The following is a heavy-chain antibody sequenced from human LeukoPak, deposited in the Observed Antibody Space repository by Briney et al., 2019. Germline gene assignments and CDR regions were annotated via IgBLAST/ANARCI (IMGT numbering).Heavy chain of an antibody. CDR1: GXTFTSYG. J-gene: IGHJ4*02. CDR3: ARDLSLGYSYGYIEY. D-gene: IGHD5-18*01. CDR2: IWYDGTNK. Sequence: GESLKISCAASGXTFTSYGMHWVRQAPGKGLEWVALIWYDGTNKYYADSVKGRFTISRDNSKNTLYLQMSSLRGEDTAVYYCARDLSLGYSYGYIEYWGQGTLVTVSS. V-gene: IGHV3-33*01.